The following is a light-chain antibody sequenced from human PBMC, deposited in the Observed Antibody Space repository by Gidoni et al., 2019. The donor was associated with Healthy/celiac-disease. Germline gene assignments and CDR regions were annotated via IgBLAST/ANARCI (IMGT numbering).Light chain of an antibody. CDR1: SSDVGGYNY. CDR2: DVS. J-gene: IGLJ2*01. V-gene: IGLV2-11*01. Sequence: QSALTQPRSVSGSPGQSVTISCTGTSSDVGGYNYVPWYQQHPGKAPNLVIYDVSKRPSGVPDRFSGSKSGNTASLTISGLQAEDEADYYCCSYAGSYVVFGGGTKLTVL. CDR3: CSYAGSYVV.